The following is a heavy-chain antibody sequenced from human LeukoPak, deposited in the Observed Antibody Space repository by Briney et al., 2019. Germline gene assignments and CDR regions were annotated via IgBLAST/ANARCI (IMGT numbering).Heavy chain of an antibody. CDR1: GGSISSSSYY. CDR3: ARESATSSGYFYESYFQH. Sequence: NPSEALSLTCTVSGGSISSSSYYWGWIRQPPGKGLEWIGSIYYSGSTYYNPSLKSRVTMSVDTSKNQFSLRLSSVTAADTAVYYCARESATSSGYFYESYFQHWGQGTLVTVSS. D-gene: IGHD3-22*01. CDR2: IYYSGST. J-gene: IGHJ1*01. V-gene: IGHV4-39*07.